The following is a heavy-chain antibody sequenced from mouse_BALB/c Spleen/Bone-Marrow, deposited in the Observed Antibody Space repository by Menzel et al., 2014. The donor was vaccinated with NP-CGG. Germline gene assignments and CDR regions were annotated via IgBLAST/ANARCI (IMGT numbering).Heavy chain of an antibody. J-gene: IGHJ1*01. CDR3: ARRDYGKHFDV. CDR2: ISYSGST. D-gene: IGHD2-1*01. CDR1: GDSITSGY. V-gene: IGHV3-8*02. Sequence: VQLQQSGPSPVKPSQTLSLTCSVTGDSITSGYWNWIRKFPGSKLEYMGHISYSGSTYYNPSLKSRISITRDTSKNQFYLQLDSVTTEDTATYYCARRDYGKHFDVWGAGTTVTASS.